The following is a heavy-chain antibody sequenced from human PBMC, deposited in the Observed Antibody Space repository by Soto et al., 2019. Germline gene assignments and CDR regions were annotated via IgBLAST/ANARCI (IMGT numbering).Heavy chain of an antibody. CDR2: ISSSSSTI. CDR1: GFTFSSYS. J-gene: IGHJ3*02. CDR3: ARDVTTVTTEPAFAI. Sequence: EVQLVESGGGLVQPGGSLRLSCAASGFTFSSYSMNWVRQAPGKGLEWVSYISSSSSTIYYADSVKGRFTISRDNAKNSLYQQMNSLRAEDTAVYYCARDVTTVTTEPAFAIWGQGTMVTVSS. V-gene: IGHV3-48*01. D-gene: IGHD4-17*01.